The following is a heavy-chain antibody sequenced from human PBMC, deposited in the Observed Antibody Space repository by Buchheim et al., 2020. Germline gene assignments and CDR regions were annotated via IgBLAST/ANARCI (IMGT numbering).Heavy chain of an antibody. V-gene: IGHV3-11*06. Sequence: VQLVESGGGLVKPGGSLRLSCAASGFTFIDYYMSWVRQAPGKGLEWVAYISSLSSKRNYADSVKGRFTVSRADAKNSLYLEMSSLRAEDTAVYYCARDLTGGHNYVTDQWGQGAL. CDR1: GFTFIDYY. D-gene: IGHD5-18*01. CDR2: ISSLSSKR. J-gene: IGHJ5*02. CDR3: ARDLTGGHNYVTDQ.